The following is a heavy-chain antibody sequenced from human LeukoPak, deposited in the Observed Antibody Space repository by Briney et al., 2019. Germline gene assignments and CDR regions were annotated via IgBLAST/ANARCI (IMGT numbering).Heavy chain of an antibody. CDR3: AKETSGDSSGYYFDY. Sequence: GGSLRLSCAASGFTFDDYAMHWVRQAPGKGLEWVSLISGDGGSTYYADSVKGRFTISRDNSKNSLHLQMNSLRTEDTALYYCAKETSGDSSGYYFDYWGQGTLVTVSS. D-gene: IGHD3-22*01. J-gene: IGHJ4*02. V-gene: IGHV3-43*02. CDR1: GFTFDDYA. CDR2: ISGDGGST.